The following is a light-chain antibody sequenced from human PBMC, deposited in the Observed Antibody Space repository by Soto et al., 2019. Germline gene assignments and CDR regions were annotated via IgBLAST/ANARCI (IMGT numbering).Light chain of an antibody. CDR1: QSVSSSY. Sequence: EIVLTQSPGTLSLSPGERATLSCRASQSVSSSYLAWYQQKPGQAPRLLIYGASSRATGIPDRFSGSGSGTEFTLTISRLEPEDFAVYYWQQYGSSPQWTFGQGTKVEIK. CDR2: GAS. CDR3: QQYGSSPQWT. V-gene: IGKV3-20*01. J-gene: IGKJ1*01.